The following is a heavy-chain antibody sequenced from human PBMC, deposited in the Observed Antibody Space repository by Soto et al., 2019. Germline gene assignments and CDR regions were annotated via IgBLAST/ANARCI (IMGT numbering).Heavy chain of an antibody. D-gene: IGHD3-9*01. Sequence: PSETLSLTCAVYGGSFSGYYWSWIRQPPGKGLEWIGGINRSGSTNYNPSLKSRVTISVDTSKNQFSLKLSSVTAADTAVYYCAREPYDILTGYLNYFDYWGQGTLVTVSS. J-gene: IGHJ4*02. CDR3: AREPYDILTGYLNYFDY. CDR1: GGSFSGYY. V-gene: IGHV4-34*01. CDR2: INRSGST.